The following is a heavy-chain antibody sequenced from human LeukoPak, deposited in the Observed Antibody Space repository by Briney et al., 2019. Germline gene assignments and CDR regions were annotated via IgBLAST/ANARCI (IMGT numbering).Heavy chain of an antibody. D-gene: IGHD5-24*01. J-gene: IGHJ3*02. CDR3: TRSPRDGYHDAFDI. CDR1: GYSFTTYW. Sequence: GESLKISCKGSGYSFTTYWIAWVRQMPGEGLEWMGIIYPGDSETRYSPSFQGQVTISADESMTTAYLQWGSLKASDTAMYYCTRSPRDGYHDAFDIWGQGTMVTVFS. CDR2: IYPGDSET. V-gene: IGHV5-51*01.